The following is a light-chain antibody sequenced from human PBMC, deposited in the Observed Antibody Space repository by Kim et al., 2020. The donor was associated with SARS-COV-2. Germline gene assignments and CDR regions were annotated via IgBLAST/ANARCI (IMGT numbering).Light chain of an antibody. J-gene: IGKJ2*01. CDR2: DTS. CDR3: QQRDDLPRYT. Sequence: DIVLTQSPATLSMSPEERATLSCRASRSLSGCLSWYQKSPGQAPRVLIYDTSTRAAGIPGRFSGSGSGTDFTHTISSLEPEDSAVYFCQQRDDLPRYTFGLGTKLEI. CDR1: RSLSGC. V-gene: IGKV3-11*01.